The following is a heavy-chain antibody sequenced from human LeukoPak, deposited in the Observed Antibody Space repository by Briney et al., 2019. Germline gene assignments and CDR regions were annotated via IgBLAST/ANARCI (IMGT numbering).Heavy chain of an antibody. J-gene: IGHJ4*02. V-gene: IGHV3-30*03. CDR1: GFTFSSHG. Sequence: GGSLRLSCAASGFTFSSHGMHWVRQAPGMGLEWVALILYDGSNEYYADSVQGRFTISRDSSRNTLYLQMNSLRAEDTAVYYCARYCSSTTCYDYWGQGTLVTVSS. CDR2: ILYDGSNE. D-gene: IGHD2-2*01. CDR3: ARYCSSTTCYDY.